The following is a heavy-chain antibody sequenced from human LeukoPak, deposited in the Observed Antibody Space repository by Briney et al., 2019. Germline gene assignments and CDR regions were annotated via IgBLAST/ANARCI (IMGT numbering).Heavy chain of an antibody. CDR1: GFTFSSYA. CDR3: ARDRDIVVVPAAILDY. V-gene: IGHV3-23*01. D-gene: IGHD2-2*02. Sequence: PGGSLRLSCAASGFTFSSYAMSWVRQAPGKGLEWVSSIGGSGGNTYYADSVKGRFTISRDNSKNTLYLQMSRLTGEDTAVYYCARDRDIVVVPAAILDYWGQGTLVTVSS. J-gene: IGHJ4*02. CDR2: IGGSGGNT.